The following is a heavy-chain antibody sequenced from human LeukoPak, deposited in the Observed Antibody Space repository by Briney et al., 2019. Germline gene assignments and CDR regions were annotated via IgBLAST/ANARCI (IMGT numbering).Heavy chain of an antibody. CDR2: IIPIFGTA. V-gene: IGHV1-69*13. D-gene: IGHD1-26*01. CDR1: GGTFSSYA. CDR3: ARDPLVGAIISYYYGMDV. J-gene: IGHJ6*02. Sequence: SVKVSCKASGGTFSSYAISWVRQAPGQGLEWMGGIIPIFGTANYAQKFQGRVTITADEPTSTAYMELSSLRSEDTAVYYCARDPLVGAIISYYYGMDVWGQGTTVTVSS.